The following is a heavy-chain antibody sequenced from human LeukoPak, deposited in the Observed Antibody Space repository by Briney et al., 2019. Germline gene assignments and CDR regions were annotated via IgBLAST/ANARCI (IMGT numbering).Heavy chain of an antibody. J-gene: IGHJ4*02. CDR1: GFTVSSNY. CDR3: ARERRYCSGDNCYSGLDY. Sequence: PGGSLRLSCAVSGFTVSSNYMSWVRQAPGKGLEWVSLIHSGGSTDYADSVKDRFTISRDNSKNTVNLQINSLRAEDTAVNYCARERRYCSGDNCYSGLDYWGQGTLVTVSS. D-gene: IGHD2-15*01. V-gene: IGHV3-53*01. CDR2: IHSGGST.